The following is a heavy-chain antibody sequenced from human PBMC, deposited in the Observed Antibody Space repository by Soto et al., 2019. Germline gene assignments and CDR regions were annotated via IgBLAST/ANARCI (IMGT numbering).Heavy chain of an antibody. CDR3: TQIGVGATRPYAFDI. V-gene: IGHV3-73*01. D-gene: IGHD1-26*01. Sequence: GGSLRLSCAASGFTFSGSAMHWVRQASGKGLEWVGRIRSKANSYATAYAASVKVRFTISRDDSKNTAYLQMNILKTEDTAVYYCTQIGVGATRPYAFDIWGQGTIVTVSS. CDR1: GFTFSGSA. J-gene: IGHJ3*02. CDR2: IRSKANSYAT.